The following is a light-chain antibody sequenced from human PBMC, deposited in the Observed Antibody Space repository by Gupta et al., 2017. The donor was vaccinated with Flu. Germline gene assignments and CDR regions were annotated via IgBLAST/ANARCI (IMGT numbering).Light chain of an antibody. Sequence: SSALPQPPSLSVSPGQTATITCSGDTLGDKYTLWYQQKAAQHLVCGLYKGSRRTAGAPERFSGAGSAAKVSTTVRGTQAGADYYDYCQAWKSNAWVFGGGTRMTVL. V-gene: IGLV3-1*01. CDR1: TLGDKY. CDR3: QAWKSNAWV. CDR2: KGS. J-gene: IGLJ3*02.